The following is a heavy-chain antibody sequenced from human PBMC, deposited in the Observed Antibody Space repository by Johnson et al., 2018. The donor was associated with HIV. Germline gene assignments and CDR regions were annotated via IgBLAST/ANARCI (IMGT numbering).Heavy chain of an antibody. D-gene: IGHD6-13*01. CDR1: GFTFINAW. CDR2: IYSKTDGGTT. CDR3: AKEEGIAAAGGAFDI. Sequence: VQLVESGGGLVQPGRSLRLSCAASGFTFINAWMSWVRQAPGKGLEWVGRIYSKTDGGTTEYAAPVKGRFTISRDDSKNTLYLQMNSLKSEDTAVYYCAKEEGIAAAGGAFDIWGQGTMVTVSS. V-gene: IGHV3-15*01. J-gene: IGHJ3*02.